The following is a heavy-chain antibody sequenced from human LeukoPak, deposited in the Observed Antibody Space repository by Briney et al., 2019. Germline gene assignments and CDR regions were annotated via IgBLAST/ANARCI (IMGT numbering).Heavy chain of an antibody. V-gene: IGHV3-23*01. CDR3: AKGAGWYGSNWFDP. Sequence: GGSLRLSCAASGFTFSSYAMSWVRQAPGKGLGWVSAISGSGGSTYYADSVKGRFTISRDNSKNTLYLQMNSLGAEDTAVYYCAKGAGWYGSNWFDPWGQGTLVTVSS. J-gene: IGHJ5*02. D-gene: IGHD6-19*01. CDR1: GFTFSSYA. CDR2: ISGSGGST.